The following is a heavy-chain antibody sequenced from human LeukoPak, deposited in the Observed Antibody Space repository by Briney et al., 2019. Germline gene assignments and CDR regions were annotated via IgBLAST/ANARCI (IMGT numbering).Heavy chain of an antibody. CDR1: GFIFTNYF. CDR3: AKSLYGGCDY. Sequence: GGSLRLSCAASGFIFTNYFMSWVRQAPGKGLEWVSGVNGNGGSTSYADSVKGRFTISRDNSKNTVYLQMNSLRVEDTAVYYCAKSLYGGCDYWGQGTVVTVSS. CDR2: VNGNGGST. V-gene: IGHV3-23*01. J-gene: IGHJ4*02. D-gene: IGHD3-16*02.